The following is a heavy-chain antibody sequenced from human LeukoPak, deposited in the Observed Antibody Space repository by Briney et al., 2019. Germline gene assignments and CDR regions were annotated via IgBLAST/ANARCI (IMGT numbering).Heavy chain of an antibody. D-gene: IGHD1-1*01. V-gene: IGHV3-23*01. J-gene: IGHJ4*02. CDR2: IRRGVGST. CDR3: AKKGQADDNGKPD. Sequence: GGSLRLSCAASGFTFSSYDLSWVRQAPGKGLECVSAIRRGVGSTYYADSVKGRFTIPRDNSKNTLYLQMNNLRADDTAVYYCAKKGQADDNGKPDWGQGTLVTVSS. CDR1: GFTFSSYD.